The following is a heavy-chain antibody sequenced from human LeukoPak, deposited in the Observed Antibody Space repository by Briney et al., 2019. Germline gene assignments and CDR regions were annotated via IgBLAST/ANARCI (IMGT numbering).Heavy chain of an antibody. CDR3: ASQVTPYYYDSSGYYSD. Sequence: KSSETLSLTCTVSGGSISSSSYYWGWIRQPPGKGLEWIGSIYYSGSTYYNPSLKSRVTISVDTSKNQFSLKLSSVTAADTAVYYCASQVTPYYYDSSGYYSDWGQGTLVTVSS. J-gene: IGHJ4*02. D-gene: IGHD3-22*01. V-gene: IGHV4-39*01. CDR2: IYYSGST. CDR1: GGSISSSSYY.